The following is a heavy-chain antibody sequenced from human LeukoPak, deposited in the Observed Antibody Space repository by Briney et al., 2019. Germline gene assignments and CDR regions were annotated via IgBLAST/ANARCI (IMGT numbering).Heavy chain of an antibody. V-gene: IGHV3-53*01. CDR3: ARDKSWNYLGY. D-gene: IGHD1-7*01. CDR2: IYTGGTT. Sequence: GGSLRLSCVASGFTVSNNYMSCVRQAPGKGLEWVSVIYTGGTTYYADSVKGRFTISRDTSKNTLYLQMNSLRAEDTAVYYCARDKSWNYLGYWGQGTLVTVSS. J-gene: IGHJ4*02. CDR1: GFTVSNNY.